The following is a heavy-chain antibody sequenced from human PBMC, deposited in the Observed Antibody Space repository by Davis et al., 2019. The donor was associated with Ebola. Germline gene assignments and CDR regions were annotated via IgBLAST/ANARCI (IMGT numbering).Heavy chain of an antibody. Sequence: GESLKISCAASGFTFSSYAMSWVRQAPGKGLEWVSAISGSGGSTYYADSVKGRFTISRDNSKNTLYLQMNSLRAEDTAVYYCAGGIVVVPAAIGYYGMDVWGQGTTVTVSS. J-gene: IGHJ6*02. D-gene: IGHD2-2*02. CDR1: GFTFSSYA. V-gene: IGHV3-23*01. CDR2: ISGSGGST. CDR3: AGGIVVVPAAIGYYGMDV.